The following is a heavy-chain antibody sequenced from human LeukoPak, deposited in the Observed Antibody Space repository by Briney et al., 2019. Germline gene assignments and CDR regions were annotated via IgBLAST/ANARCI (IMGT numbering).Heavy chain of an antibody. CDR1: GFTFSDSA. Sequence: GGSLRLSCAASGFTFSDSAMHWVRQASGKGLEWVGRIRNKAKSYATAYAESVKGRFTISRDDSKNTAYLQMNSLKTEDTAVYYCTRRGYNPFDFWGQGTLVTVSS. J-gene: IGHJ4*02. CDR3: TRRGYNPFDF. CDR2: IRNKAKSYAT. D-gene: IGHD5-18*01. V-gene: IGHV3-73*01.